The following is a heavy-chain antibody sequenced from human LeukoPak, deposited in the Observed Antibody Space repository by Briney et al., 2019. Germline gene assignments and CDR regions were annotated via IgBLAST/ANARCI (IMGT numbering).Heavy chain of an antibody. D-gene: IGHD1-26*01. CDR1: GGSISSYY. CDR2: IYYSGST. J-gene: IGHJ4*02. Sequence: SETLSLTCTVSGGSISSYYWSWIRQPPGKGLEWIGYIYYSGSTNYNPSLKSRVTISVDTSKNQFSLQLNSVTPEDTAVYYCARDSGNYHFDSWGQGTLVTVSS. V-gene: IGHV4-59*12. CDR3: ARDSGNYHFDS.